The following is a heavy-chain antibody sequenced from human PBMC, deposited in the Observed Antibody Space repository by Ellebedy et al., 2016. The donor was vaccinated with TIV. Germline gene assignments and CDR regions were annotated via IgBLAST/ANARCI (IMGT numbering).Heavy chain of an antibody. J-gene: IGHJ4*02. D-gene: IGHD1-26*01. V-gene: IGHV3-9*01. CDR3: AKDLFSGSFPTYNLDY. Sequence: GGSLRLSXAASGFIFHDYAMHWARQAPGKGLEWVSGLSWNSGSIGFADSVKGRFSISRDNANNSLYLQMNSLTAEDTALYYCAKDLFSGSFPTYNLDYWGQGALVTVSS. CDR2: LSWNSGSI. CDR1: GFIFHDYA.